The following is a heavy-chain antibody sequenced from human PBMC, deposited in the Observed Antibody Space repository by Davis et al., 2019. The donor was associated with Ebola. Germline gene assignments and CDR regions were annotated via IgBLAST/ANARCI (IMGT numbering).Heavy chain of an antibody. V-gene: IGHV4-34*01. CDR2: INHSGST. J-gene: IGHJ4*02. Sequence: MPSETLSLTCAVYGGSFSGYYWSWIRQPPGKGLEWIGEINHSGSTNYNPSLKSRVTISVDTSKTHYSLSLTSVTAADTAVYYCARGRRYSYGPPRYWGQGTLVTVSS. CDR1: GGSFSGYY. D-gene: IGHD5-18*01. CDR3: ARGRRYSYGPPRY.